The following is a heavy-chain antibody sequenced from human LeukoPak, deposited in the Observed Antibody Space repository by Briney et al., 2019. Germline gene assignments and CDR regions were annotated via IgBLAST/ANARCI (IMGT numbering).Heavy chain of an antibody. V-gene: IGHV3-53*04. CDR1: GFTVSSNY. Sequence: GGSLRLSCPASGFTVSSNYMSWVGKPPGKGLEWVSVIYSGGSTYYADSVKGRFTISRHNSKNTLYLRMNSLRAEDTAVYYCARDFAAMATVAWGQGTLVTVSS. J-gene: IGHJ5*02. CDR3: ARDFAAMATVA. D-gene: IGHD4-4*01. CDR2: IYSGGST.